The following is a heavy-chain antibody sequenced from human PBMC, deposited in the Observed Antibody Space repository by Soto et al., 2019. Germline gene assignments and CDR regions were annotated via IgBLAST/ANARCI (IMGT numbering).Heavy chain of an antibody. J-gene: IGHJ4*02. CDR1: GGAFRSYS. D-gene: IGHD2-2*01. CDR2: IIPIFGTA. Sequence: SVKGSYTASGGAFRSYSISWVRQAPGQGLEWMGGIIPIFGTANYAQKFQGRVTITADKSTSTAYMELSSLRSEDTAVYYCAREEVPVAKVGGGSFDSWGQVTSVTVSP. CDR3: AREEVPVAKVGGGSFDS. V-gene: IGHV1-69*06.